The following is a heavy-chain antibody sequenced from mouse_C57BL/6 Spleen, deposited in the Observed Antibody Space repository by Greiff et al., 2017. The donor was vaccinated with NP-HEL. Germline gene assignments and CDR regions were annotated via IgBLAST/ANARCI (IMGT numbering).Heavy chain of an antibody. CDR2: IDPSDSYT. CDR3: ARSGGGYSFDY. J-gene: IGHJ2*01. Sequence: QVQLQQPGAELVMPGASVKLSCKASGYTFTSYWMHWVKQRPGQGLEWIGEIDPSDSYTNYNQKFKGKSTLTVDKSSSTAYMQLSSLTSEDSAVYYCARSGGGYSFDYWGQGTTLTVSS. D-gene: IGHD1-1*02. CDR1: GYTFTSYW. V-gene: IGHV1-69*01.